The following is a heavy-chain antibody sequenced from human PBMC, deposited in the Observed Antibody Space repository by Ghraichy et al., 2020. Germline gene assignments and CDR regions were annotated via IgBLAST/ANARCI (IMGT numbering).Heavy chain of an antibody. D-gene: IGHD3-22*01. Sequence: GGSLRLSCAASGFTFSSYDMHWVHQGAGKGLEWVSGIGTAGDANYPGSVKGRFTISRENAKNSFYLKMNSLRAGDTAVYFCARAVYYYDGSFYQRYFDLWGRGTMVTVSS. J-gene: IGHJ2*01. V-gene: IGHV3-13*01. CDR2: IGTAGDA. CDR3: ARAVYYYDGSFYQRYFDL. CDR1: GFTFSSYD.